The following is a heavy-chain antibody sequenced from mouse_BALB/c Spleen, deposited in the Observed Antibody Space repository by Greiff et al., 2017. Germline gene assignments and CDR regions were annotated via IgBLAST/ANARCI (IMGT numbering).Heavy chain of an antibody. CDR2: ISSGGSYT. J-gene: IGHJ2*01. CDR1: GFTFSSYG. CDR3: AGHDYYGGPVKLLLDY. V-gene: IGHV5-6*01. D-gene: IGHD1-2*01. Sequence: EVHLVESGGDLVKPGGSLKLSCAASGFTFSSYGMSWVRQTPDKRLEWVATISSGGSYTYYPDSVKGRFTISRDNAKNTLYLQMSSLKSEDTAMYYCAGHDYYGGPVKLLLDYWGQGTTLTVSA.